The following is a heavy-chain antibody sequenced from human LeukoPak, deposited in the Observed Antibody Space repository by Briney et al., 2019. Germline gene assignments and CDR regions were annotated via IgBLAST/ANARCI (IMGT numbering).Heavy chain of an antibody. J-gene: IGHJ4*02. D-gene: IGHD6-19*01. V-gene: IGHV3-13*01. Sequence: PGGSLRLSCAASGFTFSSYDMHWVRHPTGKGLEWVAGIGTAGDTYYPDSVKGRFTISRENAKNSLYLQMNSLRAGDTAVYYCARGGSGWYYFDYWGQGALVTVSS. CDR2: IGTAGDT. CDR1: GFTFSSYD. CDR3: ARGGSGWYYFDY.